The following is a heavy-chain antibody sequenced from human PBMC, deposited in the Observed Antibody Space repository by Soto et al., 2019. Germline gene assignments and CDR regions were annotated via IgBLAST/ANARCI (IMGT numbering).Heavy chain of an antibody. CDR3: ARDPDRSGWFDY. CDR2: INYSGST. D-gene: IGHD6-19*01. Sequence: QVQLQESGPGLVKPSQTLSLTCTVSGGSISSGGYFWSWIRQLPGKGLEWIAYINYSGSTSYNPSLKSRASLSVDTSKNQFFLKLTSVTAADTAVYYCARDPDRSGWFDYWGQGTLVTVSS. V-gene: IGHV4-31*03. CDR1: GGSISSGGYF. J-gene: IGHJ4*02.